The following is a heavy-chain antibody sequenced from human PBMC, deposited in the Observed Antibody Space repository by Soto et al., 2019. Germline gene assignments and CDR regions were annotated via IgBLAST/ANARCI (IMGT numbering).Heavy chain of an antibody. J-gene: IGHJ3*02. CDR3: ARLSMSWGSSSYYYNGTRDI. CDR2: VYHSGST. CDR1: GGSVNSAGNS. D-gene: IGHD3-22*01. V-gene: IGHV4-30-2*01. Sequence: QLQLQESGPGLVKPSQTLSLTCAVSGGSVNSAGNSWTWIRQAPGKGLEWIGYVYHSGSTYYNPSLKSRVTISPDRSNSHGSLKLRSESAADTAVSYCARLSMSWGSSSYYYNGTRDIRGHG.